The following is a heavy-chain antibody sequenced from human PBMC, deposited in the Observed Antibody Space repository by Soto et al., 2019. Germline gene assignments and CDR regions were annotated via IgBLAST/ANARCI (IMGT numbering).Heavy chain of an antibody. CDR1: GGSISSGCYY. CDR3: ARVVQAAIGRYWFDT. D-gene: IGHD2-2*02. V-gene: IGHV4-31*03. CDR2: IYYSGST. J-gene: IGHJ5*02. Sequence: PXETLSLPCTVSGGSISSGCYYWSWIRQHPGKGLEWIGYIYYSGSTYYNPSLKSRVTISVDTSKNQFSLKLSYVTAADTAVYYCARVVQAAIGRYWFDTWGQGTLVTVSS.